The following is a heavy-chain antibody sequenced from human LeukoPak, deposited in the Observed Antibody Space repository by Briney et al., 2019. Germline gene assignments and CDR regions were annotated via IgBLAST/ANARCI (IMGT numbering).Heavy chain of an antibody. CDR1: GGSFSGYY. CDR3: ARHSVAVAAYYFDY. J-gene: IGHJ4*02. D-gene: IGHD6-19*01. CDR2: INHSGST. Sequence: SETLSLTCAVYGGSFSGYYWSWIRQPPGKGLEWIGEINHSGSTSYNPSLKSRVTISVDTSKNQFSPKLSSVTAADTAVYYCARHSVAVAAYYFDYWGQGTLVTVSS. V-gene: IGHV4-34*01.